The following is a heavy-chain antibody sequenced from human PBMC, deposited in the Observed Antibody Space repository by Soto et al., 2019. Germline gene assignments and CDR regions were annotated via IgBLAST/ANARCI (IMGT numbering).Heavy chain of an antibody. J-gene: IGHJ4*02. CDR1: GYTFTSFG. CDR3: ARDLWSFAADPRPFDY. Sequence: QVQLVQSGAEVKTPGASLKVSCRASGYTFTSFGISWVRQAPGQGLEWMGWISAYNGHRNYAQRVQGRVTMTTETSTSTAYMELRSLTSDDSAIYYGARDLWSFAADPRPFDYWGQGTLVTVSS. CDR2: ISAYNGHR. D-gene: IGHD3-10*01. V-gene: IGHV1-18*01.